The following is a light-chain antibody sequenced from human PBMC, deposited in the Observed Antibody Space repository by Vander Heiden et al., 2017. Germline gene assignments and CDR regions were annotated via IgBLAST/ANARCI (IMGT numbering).Light chain of an antibody. CDR2: SKN. J-gene: IGLJ2*01. Sequence: SVLTQPPSASGTPGQRVTISCSGSSSNIGSYTVNWYQQLPGTAPKLLIYSKNQRPSGVPDRCSGSKSGTSASLAISGLQSEDEADYYCAAWDDSLNVSFGGGTKLTVL. V-gene: IGLV1-44*01. CDR3: AAWDDSLNVS. CDR1: SSNIGSYT.